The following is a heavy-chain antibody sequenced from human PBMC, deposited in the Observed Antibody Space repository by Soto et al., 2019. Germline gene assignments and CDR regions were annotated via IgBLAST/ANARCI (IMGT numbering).Heavy chain of an antibody. J-gene: IGHJ4*02. CDR1: GFTFSSYS. Sequence: EVHLVESGGGLVQPGGSLRLSCAASGFTFSSYSLNWVRQAPGKGLEWVSYITSSGTTVYYEDSVRGRFTISRDNAKNSLYLQMNSLRDDYTAVYYCSRGSSNWSYYFAFWGQGTLVTVSS. D-gene: IGHD6-13*01. CDR3: SRGSSNWSYYFAF. V-gene: IGHV3-48*02. CDR2: ITSSGTTV.